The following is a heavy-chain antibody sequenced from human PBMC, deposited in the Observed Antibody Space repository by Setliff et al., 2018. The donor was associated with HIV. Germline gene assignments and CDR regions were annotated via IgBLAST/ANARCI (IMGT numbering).Heavy chain of an antibody. Sequence: KPSETLSLTCTVSGGSISTYYWSWIRQSPGKGLEWIGYIYTSGSTKYNPFLRSRVTISVDPSKNQFSLRLSSVTAADTALYYCARHSDFWSEDAFDIWGQGTMVTVSS. V-gene: IGHV4-4*09. CDR3: ARHSDFWSEDAFDI. J-gene: IGHJ3*02. CDR1: GGSISTYY. D-gene: IGHD3-3*01. CDR2: IYTSGST.